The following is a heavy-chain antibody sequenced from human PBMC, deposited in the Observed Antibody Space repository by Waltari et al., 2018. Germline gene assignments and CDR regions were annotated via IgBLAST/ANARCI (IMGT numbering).Heavy chain of an antibody. D-gene: IGHD6-19*01. V-gene: IGHV1-46*01. CDR1: GYTFTSYY. Sequence: QVQLVQSGAEVKKPGASVKVSCKASGYTFTSYYMHWVRQAPGQGLEWMGRINPRGGSTSYAQKFQGRVTMTRDTSTSTVYMELSSLRSEDTAVYYCARESSGWIDYWGQGTLVTVSS. CDR3: ARESSGWIDY. J-gene: IGHJ4*02. CDR2: INPRGGST.